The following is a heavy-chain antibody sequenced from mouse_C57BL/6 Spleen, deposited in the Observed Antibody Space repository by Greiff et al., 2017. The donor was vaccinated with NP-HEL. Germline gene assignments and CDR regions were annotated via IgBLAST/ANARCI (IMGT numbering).Heavy chain of an antibody. J-gene: IGHJ2*01. CDR3: ARRESYYGSSLYYFDY. D-gene: IGHD1-1*01. CDR1: GYAFTNYL. CDR2: INPGSGGT. V-gene: IGHV1-54*01. Sequence: VQLQQSGAELVRPGTSVKVSCKASGYAFTNYLIEWVKQRPGQSLEWIGVINPGSGGTNYNEKFKGKATLTADKSSSTAYMQLSSLTSEDSAVYFCARRESYYGSSLYYFDYWGQGTTLTVSS.